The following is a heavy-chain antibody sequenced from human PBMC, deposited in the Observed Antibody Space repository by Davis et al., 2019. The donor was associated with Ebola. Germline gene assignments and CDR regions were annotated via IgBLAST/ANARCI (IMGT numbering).Heavy chain of an antibody. V-gene: IGHV1-2*02. CDR3: ARDFYGVHNWFDP. D-gene: IGHD3-10*01. CDR2: INPNSGGT. CDR1: GYTFTGYY. Sequence: ASVKVSCKASGYTFTGYYMHWVRQAPGQGLEWMGWINPNSGGTNYAQKFQGRVTMTRDTSISTAYMELSRLRSDDTAVYYCARDFYGVHNWFDPWGQGTLVTVSS. J-gene: IGHJ5*02.